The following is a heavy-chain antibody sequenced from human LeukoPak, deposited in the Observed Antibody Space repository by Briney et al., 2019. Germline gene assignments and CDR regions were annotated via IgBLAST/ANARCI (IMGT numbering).Heavy chain of an antibody. J-gene: IGHJ6*03. CDR2: IYYSGST. CDR1: GGSISSSSYY. V-gene: IGHV4-39*07. Sequence: SETLSLTCTVSGGSISSSSYYWGWIRQPPGKGLEWIGSIYYSGSTYYNPSLKSRVTISVDTSKNQFSLELSSVTAADTAVYYCARGPSVTTPYPYYYYYYMDVWGKGTTVTVSS. D-gene: IGHD4-17*01. CDR3: ARGPSVTTPYPYYYYYYMDV.